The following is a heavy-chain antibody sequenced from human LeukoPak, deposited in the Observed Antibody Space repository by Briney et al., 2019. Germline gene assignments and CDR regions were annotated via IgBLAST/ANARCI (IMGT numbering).Heavy chain of an antibody. D-gene: IGHD6-6*01. V-gene: IGHV3-66*01. CDR3: ARAVSIAAPFDY. CDR1: GFTVSSIY. CDR2: IYSGGYT. J-gene: IGHJ4*02. Sequence: GGSLRLSCAASGFTVSSIYMSWVRQAPGKGLEWVSVIYSGGYTYYADSVKGRFTISRDNSKNTLYLQMNSLRAEDTAVYYCARAVSIAAPFDYWGQGTLVTVSS.